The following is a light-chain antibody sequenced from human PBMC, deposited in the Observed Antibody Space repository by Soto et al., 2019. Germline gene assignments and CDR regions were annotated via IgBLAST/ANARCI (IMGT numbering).Light chain of an antibody. CDR1: SSNIGSNY. CDR3: AAWDDSLSGPWV. Sequence: QPVLTQPPSASGTPGQRVTISCSGSSSNIGSNYVYWYQQLPGTAPKLLIYRNNQRPSGVPDRFSGSKSGTSSSLAIIGLRAEDEDDYYCAAWDDSLSGPWVFGGGTKLTVL. V-gene: IGLV1-47*01. J-gene: IGLJ3*02. CDR2: RNN.